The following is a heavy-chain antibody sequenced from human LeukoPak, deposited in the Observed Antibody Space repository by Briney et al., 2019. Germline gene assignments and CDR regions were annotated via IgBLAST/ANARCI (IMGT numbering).Heavy chain of an antibody. Sequence: SETLSLTCTISGGSISSSSAYWGWIRQPPGKGLEWIGSIYYSGSTYYNPSLKSRVTISVDTSKNQFSLKLSSITAADTAVYYCVRRSSDTGMAGSDYWGQGTLVTVSS. CDR3: VRRSSDTGMAGSDY. J-gene: IGHJ4*02. D-gene: IGHD5-18*01. CDR2: IYYSGST. CDR1: GGSISSSSAY. V-gene: IGHV4-39*01.